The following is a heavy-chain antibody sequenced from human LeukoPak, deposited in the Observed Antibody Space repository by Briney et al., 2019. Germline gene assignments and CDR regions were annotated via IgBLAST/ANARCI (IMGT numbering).Heavy chain of an antibody. CDR3: ASFAHYYDSSGYYYVRGFWFDP. CDR1: GGTFSSYA. V-gene: IGHV1-69*13. CDR2: IIPIFGTA. Sequence: SVKVSCKASGGTFSSYAISWVRQAPGQGLEWMGGIIPIFGTANYAQKFQGRVTITADESTSTAYMELSSLRSEDTAVYYCASFAHYYDSSGYYYVRGFWFDPWAREPWSPSPQ. D-gene: IGHD3-22*01. J-gene: IGHJ5*02.